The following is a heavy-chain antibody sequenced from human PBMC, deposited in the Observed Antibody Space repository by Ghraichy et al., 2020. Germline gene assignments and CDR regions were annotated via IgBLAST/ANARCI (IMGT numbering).Heavy chain of an antibody. D-gene: IGHD2-21*01. CDR3: ARDRVFCAGNECYYYYNYGMDV. Sequence: GGSLRLSCAVSGFTVSGNYMTWVRQAPGKGLEWVSIIYSCGSTYYADSVKGRFTISRDNPKNTVYLQMNSLRAEDTAVYFCARDRVFCAGNECYYYYNYGMDVWGQGTTVTVSS. J-gene: IGHJ6*02. CDR1: GFTVSGNY. V-gene: IGHV3-53*01. CDR2: IYSCGST.